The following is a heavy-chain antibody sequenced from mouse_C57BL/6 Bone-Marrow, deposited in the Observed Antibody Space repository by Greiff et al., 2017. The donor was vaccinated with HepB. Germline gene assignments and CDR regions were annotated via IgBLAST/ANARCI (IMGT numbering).Heavy chain of an antibody. J-gene: IGHJ2*01. CDR1: GFTFNTYA. CDR2: IRSKSSNYAT. CDR3: VREGDGSSPYYFDY. Sequence: EVMLVESGGGLVQPKGSLKLSCAASGFTFNTYAMHWVRQAPGKGLEWVARIRSKSSNYATYYADSVKDRFTISRDDSQSMLYLQMNNLKTEDTAMYYCVREGDGSSPYYFDYWGQGTTLTVSS. D-gene: IGHD1-1*01. V-gene: IGHV10-3*01.